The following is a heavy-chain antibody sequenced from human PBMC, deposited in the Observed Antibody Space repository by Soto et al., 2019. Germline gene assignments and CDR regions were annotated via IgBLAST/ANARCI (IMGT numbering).Heavy chain of an antibody. J-gene: IGHJ4*02. CDR1: GGSISSGGYD. Sequence: SETLSLTCAVSGGSISSGGYDWSWNRQPPGKGLEWIGEINHSGSTNYNPSLKSRVTISVDTSKNQFSLKLSSVTAADTAVYYCARDGYSSSYFDFWGQGTLVTVSS. CDR3: ARDGYSSSYFDF. D-gene: IGHD6-6*01. CDR2: INHSGST. V-gene: IGHV4-34*01.